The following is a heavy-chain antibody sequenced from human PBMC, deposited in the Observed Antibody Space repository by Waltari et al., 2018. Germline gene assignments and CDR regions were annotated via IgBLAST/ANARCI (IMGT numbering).Heavy chain of an antibody. V-gene: IGHV3-53*01. CDR3: GNIGAFDI. J-gene: IGHJ3*02. D-gene: IGHD5-12*01. CDR1: GFTVSNNY. CDR2: IYSGGGT. Sequence: EVQLVESGGGLIQPGGSLRISCAASGFTVSNNYITRVRQAPGKGLGWVSVIYSGGGTYYACSVGGRFTISRDKVKNTVYLQMNSLRAEDTAVYYCGNIGAFDIWGQGTMVTVSS.